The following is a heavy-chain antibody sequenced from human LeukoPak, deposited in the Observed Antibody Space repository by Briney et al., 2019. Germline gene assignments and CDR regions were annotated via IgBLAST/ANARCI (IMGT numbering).Heavy chain of an antibody. D-gene: IGHD6-13*01. CDR1: GGSISSYY. V-gene: IGHV4-59*01. CDR2: IYYSGST. CDR3: ARAGNSSSWYVYYYGMDV. Sequence: PSETLSLTCTVSGGSISSYYWSWIRQPPGKGLEWIGYIYYSGSTNYNPSLKSRVTISVDTSKNQFSLKLSSVTAADTAVYYCARAGNSSSWYVYYYGMDVWGQGTTVTVSS. J-gene: IGHJ6*02.